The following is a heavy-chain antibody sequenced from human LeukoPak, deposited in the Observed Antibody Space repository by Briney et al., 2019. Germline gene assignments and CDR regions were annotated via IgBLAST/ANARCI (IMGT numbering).Heavy chain of an antibody. D-gene: IGHD6-6*01. CDR3: ARPHPYSSSSVYSMDV. CDR2: INPNSGGT. V-gene: IGHV1-2*02. CDR1: GYTFTDYY. J-gene: IGHJ6*03. Sequence: ASVKVSCKASGYTFTDYYIHWVRQAPGQGLEWMGWINPNSGGTNYAQKFQGRVTMTRDTSISVAYMELSGLRSADAAVYYCARPHPYSSSSVYSMDVWGKGTRSPSP.